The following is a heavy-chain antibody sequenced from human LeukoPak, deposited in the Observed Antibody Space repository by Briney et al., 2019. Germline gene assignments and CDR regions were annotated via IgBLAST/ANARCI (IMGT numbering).Heavy chain of an antibody. CDR1: GGSISSYY. Sequence: SETLSLTCTVSGGSISSYYWSWIRQPAGKGLEWIGRIYTSGSTNYNPSLKSRVTMPVDTSKNQFSLKLSSVTAADTAVYYCARDRPYSSSLRYYYYMDVWGKGTTVTISS. CDR3: ARDRPYSSSLRYYYYMDV. J-gene: IGHJ6*03. D-gene: IGHD6-13*01. V-gene: IGHV4-4*07. CDR2: IYTSGST.